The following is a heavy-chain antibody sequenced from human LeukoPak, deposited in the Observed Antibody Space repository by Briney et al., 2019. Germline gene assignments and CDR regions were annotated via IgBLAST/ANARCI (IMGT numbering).Heavy chain of an antibody. CDR1: GGTFSGYA. D-gene: IGHD2-2*01. CDR3: ARDRYCSSTSCYHTGSDY. Sequence: VASVKVSCKASGGTFSGYAISWVRQAPGQGLEWMGGIIPIFGTANYAQKFQGRVTITADESTSTAYMELSSLRSEDTAVYYCARDRYCSSTSCYHTGSDYWGQGTLVTVSS. J-gene: IGHJ4*02. CDR2: IIPIFGTA. V-gene: IGHV1-69*13.